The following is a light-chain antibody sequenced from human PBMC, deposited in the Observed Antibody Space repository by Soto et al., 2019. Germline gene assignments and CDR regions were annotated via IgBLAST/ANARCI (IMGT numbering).Light chain of an antibody. CDR1: SSDVGGYNY. J-gene: IGLJ1*01. V-gene: IGLV2-8*01. Sequence: HSALTQPPSASGSAVQSVTISCTGTSSDVGGYNYVSWYQQHPGKAPKLMIYEVSERPSGVPDRFSGSKSSNTASLTVSGLQAEDEADYYCSSYAGSNNFVFGTGTKVTV. CDR3: SSYAGSNNFV. CDR2: EVS.